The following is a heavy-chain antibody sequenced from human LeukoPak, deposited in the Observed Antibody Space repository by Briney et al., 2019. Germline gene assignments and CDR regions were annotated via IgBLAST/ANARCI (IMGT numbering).Heavy chain of an antibody. D-gene: IGHD2-21*02. CDR2: ISYDGSNK. CDR1: GFTPSSYG. CDR3: AKDQGGHIGVVTATQVIDY. J-gene: IGHJ4*02. V-gene: IGHV3-30*18. Sequence: GGSLRLSCAASGFTPSSYGMHWVRQAPGKGLEWVAVISYDGSNKYYADSVKGRFTISRDNSKNTLYLQMNSLRAEDTAVYYCAKDQGGHIGVVTATQVIDYWGQGTLVTVSS.